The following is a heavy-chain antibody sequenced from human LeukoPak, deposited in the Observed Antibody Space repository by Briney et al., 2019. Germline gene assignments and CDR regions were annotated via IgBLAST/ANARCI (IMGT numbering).Heavy chain of an antibody. V-gene: IGHV3-21*01. CDR3: ARVQGHYDILTGYSRDAFDI. Sequence: GGSLRLSCTASGFTFSSYAINWVRQAPGKGLEWVSCISSSSSYIYYADSVKGRFTISRDNARNSLYLQMNTLRAEDTAVYYCARVQGHYDILTGYSRDAFDIWGQGTMVTVSS. CDR1: GFTFSSYA. J-gene: IGHJ3*02. CDR2: ISSSSSYI. D-gene: IGHD3-9*01.